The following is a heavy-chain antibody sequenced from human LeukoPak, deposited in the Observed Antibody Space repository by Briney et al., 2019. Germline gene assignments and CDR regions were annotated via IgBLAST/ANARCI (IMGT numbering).Heavy chain of an antibody. CDR2: ISGSGGST. CDR3: AKHSAPYSSSFLDY. D-gene: IGHD6-6*01. V-gene: IGHV3-23*01. J-gene: IGHJ4*02. CDR1: GFTFSSYA. Sequence: GGSLRLSCAASGFTFSSYAMSWVRQAPGKGLEWVSAISGSGGSTYYADSVKGRFTISRDNSKNTLYLQMNSLRAEDTAVYYCAKHSAPYSSSFLDYWGQGTLVTVSS.